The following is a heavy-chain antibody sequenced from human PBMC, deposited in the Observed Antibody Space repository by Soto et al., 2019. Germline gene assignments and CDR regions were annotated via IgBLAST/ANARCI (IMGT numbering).Heavy chain of an antibody. Sequence: LGESLKISCKGSGYSFTSYWISWVRQMPGKGLEWMGRIDPSDSYTNYSPYFQGHVTISADKSISTAYLQWSSLKASDTAMYYCSRHGGGGTCYPTLFEAYDVWGQGTMVTVSS. CDR3: SRHGGGGTCYPTLFEAYDV. J-gene: IGHJ3*01. CDR1: GYSFTSYW. D-gene: IGHD2-15*01. V-gene: IGHV5-10-1*01. CDR2: IDPSDSYT.